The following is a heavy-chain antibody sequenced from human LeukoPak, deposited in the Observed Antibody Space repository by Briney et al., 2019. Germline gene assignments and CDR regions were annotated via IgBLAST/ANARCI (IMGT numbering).Heavy chain of an antibody. Sequence: SETLSLPCAVYGGSFSGYYWNWIRQPPGKGLEWIGEINQSGSTKYNPSFESRVTISVDTSKNQLSLKLSSVTAADTAVYYCARGPGSGSYFAWFDSWGQGALVTVSS. CDR3: ARGPGSGSYFAWFDS. D-gene: IGHD3-10*01. CDR1: GGSFSGYY. J-gene: IGHJ5*01. CDR2: INQSGST. V-gene: IGHV4-34*01.